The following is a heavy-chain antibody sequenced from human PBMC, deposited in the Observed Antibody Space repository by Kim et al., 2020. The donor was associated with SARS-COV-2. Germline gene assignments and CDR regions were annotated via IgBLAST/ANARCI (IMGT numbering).Heavy chain of an antibody. D-gene: IGHD5-18*01. CDR2: ISGSGGST. CDR1: GFTFSNYA. Sequence: GGSLRLSCAASGFTFSNYAMSWVRQAPGKGLDWVSAISGSGGSTYYAESVKGRFTISRDNFKNTLYLQMNSLRAEDTAVYYCAKDTGYSYANWFDPWGQGTLVTVSS. J-gene: IGHJ5*02. V-gene: IGHV3-23*01. CDR3: AKDTGYSYANWFDP.